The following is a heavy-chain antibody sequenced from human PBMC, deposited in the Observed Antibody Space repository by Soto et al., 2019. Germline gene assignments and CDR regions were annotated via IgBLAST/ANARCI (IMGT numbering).Heavy chain of an antibody. J-gene: IGHJ1*01. CDR1: GYTFTSYG. V-gene: IGHV1-2*02. D-gene: IGHD3-16*02. CDR3: ARGPKPTYYDYIWGSYRESAEYFQH. Sequence: ASVKVSCKASGYTFTSYGISLVRQAPGQGLEWMGWINPNNGSTNYAQKLQGRVTMTRDTSISTAYMELSRLRSDDTAVYYCARGPKPTYYDYIWGSYRESAEYFQHWGQGTLVTSPQ. CDR2: INPNNGST.